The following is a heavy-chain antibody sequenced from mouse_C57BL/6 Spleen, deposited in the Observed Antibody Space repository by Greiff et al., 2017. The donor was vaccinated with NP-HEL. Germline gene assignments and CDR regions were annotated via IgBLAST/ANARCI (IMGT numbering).Heavy chain of an antibody. J-gene: IGHJ4*01. V-gene: IGHV1-72*01. CDR3: ARRSDGPLRYAMDY. CDR2: IDPNSGGT. CDR1: GYTFTSYW. D-gene: IGHD2-3*01. Sequence: QVQLQQSGAELVKPGASVKLSCKASGYTFTSYWMHWVKQRPGRGLEWIGRIDPNSGGTKYNEKFKSKATLTVDKPSSTAYMQLSSLTSEDSAVYYCARRSDGPLRYAMDYWGQGTSVTVSS.